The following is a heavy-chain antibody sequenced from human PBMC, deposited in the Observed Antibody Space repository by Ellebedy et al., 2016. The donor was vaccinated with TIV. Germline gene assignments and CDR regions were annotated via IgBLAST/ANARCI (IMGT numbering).Heavy chain of an antibody. V-gene: IGHV3-7*01. Sequence: GGSLRLSCAASRFSFSSYWMAWVRQAPGKGLEWVANINQDGREKYYVDSVKGRFTISRDNAQTSLYLQMNSLGADDTAMYYCASDGSYGDYRSPTHAFVMWGQGTMVSVSS. CDR3: ASDGSYGDYRSPTHAFVM. J-gene: IGHJ3*02. D-gene: IGHD4-17*01. CDR1: RFSFSSYW. CDR2: INQDGREK.